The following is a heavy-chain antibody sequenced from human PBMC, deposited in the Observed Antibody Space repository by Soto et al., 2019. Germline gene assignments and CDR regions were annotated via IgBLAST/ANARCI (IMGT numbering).Heavy chain of an antibody. D-gene: IGHD3-22*01. CDR3: ARWAATKILVVMYDALEI. CDR2: IIPVFGTA. V-gene: IGHV1-69*14. Sequence: QVQLVQSGAEVKKPGSSVKVSCKASGATLDTFINFGITWVRRAPGQGLEWMGGIIPVFGTAPYAQKFQGRLTIRANKSTRTAYMELSSLRSEDTAVYYCARWAATKILVVMYDALEIWGQGTMVTVSS. CDR1: GATLDTFINFG. J-gene: IGHJ3*02.